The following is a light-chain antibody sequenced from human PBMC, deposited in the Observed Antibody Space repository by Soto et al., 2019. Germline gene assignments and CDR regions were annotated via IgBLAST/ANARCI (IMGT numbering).Light chain of an antibody. J-gene: IGKJ4*01. CDR2: WAS. CDR1: QSVLYNSDNKNY. CDR3: QQYYTTLS. V-gene: IGKV4-1*01. Sequence: DIVMTQSPDSLAVSLGERATINCKSSQSVLYNSDNKNYLAWYQQKAGQPPKLLIYWASTRDSGVPDRFSGSGSEADFTLTISNLQAEDVAVYYCQQYYTTLSFGGGTKVEIK.